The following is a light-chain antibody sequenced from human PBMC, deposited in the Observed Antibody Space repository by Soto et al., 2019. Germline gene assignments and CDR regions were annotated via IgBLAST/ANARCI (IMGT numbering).Light chain of an antibody. CDR2: GAS. Sequence: EIVLTQSPGTLSLSPGERATLTCRASQSVGNNYLAWYQRKPGQAPRLLIHGASSRATGIPDRFSGSGSGTDFAHTISRLEPEDFAVFYCQQYAASPITFGGGTKVEIK. CDR1: QSVGNNY. V-gene: IGKV3-20*01. J-gene: IGKJ4*01. CDR3: QQYAASPIT.